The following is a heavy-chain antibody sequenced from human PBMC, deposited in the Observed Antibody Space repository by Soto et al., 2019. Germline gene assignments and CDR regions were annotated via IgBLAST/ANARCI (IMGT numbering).Heavy chain of an antibody. CDR3: TGGPPNWGFDS. D-gene: IGHD7-27*01. J-gene: IGHJ5*01. Sequence: ASVKVSCKASGYTFTIYYMHWVRQTAGQGLEWMGWMSPKTANTGYAQKFQGRVTMTRSTSISTAYMELSSLTSEDTAVYYCTGGPPNWGFDSWGQGTSVTVS. V-gene: IGHV1-8*02. CDR2: MSPKTANT. CDR1: GYTFTIYY.